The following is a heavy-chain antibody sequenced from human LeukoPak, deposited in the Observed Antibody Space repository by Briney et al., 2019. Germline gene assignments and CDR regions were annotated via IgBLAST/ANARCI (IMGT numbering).Heavy chain of an antibody. CDR3: ARDRSRADLDY. D-gene: IGHD2-15*01. CDR1: GYTFTSYG. Sequence: GASVKVSRKASGYTFTSYGISWVRQAPGQGLEWMGWISAYNGNTNYAQKLQGRVTMTTDTSTSTDYMELRSLRYDDAAVYYCARDRSRADLDYWGQGTLVTVSS. CDR2: ISAYNGNT. J-gene: IGHJ4*02. V-gene: IGHV1-18*01.